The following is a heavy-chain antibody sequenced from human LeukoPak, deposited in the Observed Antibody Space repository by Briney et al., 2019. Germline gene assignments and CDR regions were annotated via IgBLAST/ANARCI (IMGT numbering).Heavy chain of an antibody. J-gene: IGHJ5*02. D-gene: IGHD3-3*01. V-gene: IGHV4-34*01. Sequence: SETLSLTCAVYGGSFSGYYWSWIRQPPGKGLEWIGEINHSGSTNYNPSLKSRVTISVDTSKNQFSLKLSSVTAADTAVYYCARDHLANLASRLFDPRGQGTLVTVSS. CDR1: GGSFSGYY. CDR3: ARDHLANLASRLFDP. CDR2: INHSGST.